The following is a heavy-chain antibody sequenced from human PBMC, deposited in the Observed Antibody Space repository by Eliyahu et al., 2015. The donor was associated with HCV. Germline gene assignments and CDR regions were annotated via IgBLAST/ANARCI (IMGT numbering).Heavy chain of an antibody. CDR1: GFTFSXYY. D-gene: IGHD6-19*01. Sequence: QVQLVESGGGLVTPGESXXLSCSASGFTFSXYYMRWIRQGPGKGLXWVAYIGRGSSTAYYADSVRGRFTISRDNAKNSVYLQMDSLTAEDTTIYYCARSEDTSGWYADHWGQGTLVSVSP. CDR3: ARSEDTSGWYADH. CDR2: IGRGSSTA. V-gene: IGHV3-11*04. J-gene: IGHJ4*02.